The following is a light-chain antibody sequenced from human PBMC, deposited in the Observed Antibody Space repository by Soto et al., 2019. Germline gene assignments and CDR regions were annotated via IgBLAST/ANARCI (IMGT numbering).Light chain of an antibody. J-gene: IGLJ3*02. V-gene: IGLV2-14*01. CDR2: DVS. Sequence: QSVLTQPASVSGSPGQSITISCTGTSSDVGGYNYVSWYQQHPGKAPKLMILDVSSRPSGVSNRFSGSKSGNTASLTISGLQAEDEAHYFCSSYTSSSTYLVFGGGTKLTVL. CDR1: SSDVGGYNY. CDR3: SSYTSSSTYLV.